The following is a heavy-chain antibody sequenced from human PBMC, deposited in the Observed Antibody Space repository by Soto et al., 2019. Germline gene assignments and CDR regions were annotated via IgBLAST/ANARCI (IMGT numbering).Heavy chain of an antibody. CDR1: GYTFTSYA. V-gene: IGHV1-3*01. D-gene: IGHD2-15*01. CDR3: ARVPDIVVAIDMDV. Sequence: QVQLVQSGAEVKKPGASVKVSCKASGYTFTSYAMHWVRQAPGERLEWMGWINAGNGNTKYSQKFQGRVTITSDTSASAAYMELSSRRSEDTALYYCARVPDIVVAIDMDVWGQRTTVTVSS. J-gene: IGHJ6*02. CDR2: INAGNGNT.